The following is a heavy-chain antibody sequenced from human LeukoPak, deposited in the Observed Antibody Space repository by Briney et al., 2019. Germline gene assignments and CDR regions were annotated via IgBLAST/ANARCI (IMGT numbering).Heavy chain of an antibody. CDR3: ARDQAYYYYGMDV. CDR2: ISYDGSNK. V-gene: IGHV3-30-3*01. CDR1: GFTFSSYA. J-gene: IGHJ6*02. Sequence: QPGGSLRLSCAASGFTFSSYAMHGVRQAPGKGLEWVAVISYDGSNKYYADSVKGRFTISRDNSKNTLYLQMNSLRAEDTAVYYCARDQAYYYYGMDVWGQGTTVTVSS.